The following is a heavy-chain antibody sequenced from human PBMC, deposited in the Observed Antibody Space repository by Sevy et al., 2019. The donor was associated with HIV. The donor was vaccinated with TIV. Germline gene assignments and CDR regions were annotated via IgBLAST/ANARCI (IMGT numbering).Heavy chain of an antibody. Sequence: GESLKISCAASGFTFSSYAKSWVRQAPGKGLEWVSAISGSGGSTYYADSVKGRFTISRDNSKNTLYLQMNSLRAEDTAVYYCAKGSRGPITMIVVVNTLLNYWGQGTLVTVSS. V-gene: IGHV3-23*01. J-gene: IGHJ4*02. D-gene: IGHD3-22*01. CDR2: ISGSGGST. CDR1: GFTFSSYA. CDR3: AKGSRGPITMIVVVNTLLNY.